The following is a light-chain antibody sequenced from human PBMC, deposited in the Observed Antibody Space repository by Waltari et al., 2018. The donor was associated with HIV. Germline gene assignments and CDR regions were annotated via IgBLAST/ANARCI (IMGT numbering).Light chain of an antibody. V-gene: IGKV1-39*01. CDR3: QQSYYAPT. Sequence: DLQMTQSPSSLSASIGDRVTITCRASQNVKNYLNWYQQKPGQAPKILIYSATTLNSGVPSRFSGSGSGTDFTLTITNLQPEDFAVYFCQQSYYAPTFGPGTTVDTK. CDR1: QNVKNY. J-gene: IGKJ3*01. CDR2: SAT.